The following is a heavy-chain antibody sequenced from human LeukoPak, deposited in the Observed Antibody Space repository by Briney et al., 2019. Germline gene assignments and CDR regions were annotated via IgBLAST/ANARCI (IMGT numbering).Heavy chain of an antibody. J-gene: IGHJ4*02. CDR2: ISSSSSYT. V-gene: IGHV3-11*06. CDR3: ARSRPIRPTFFDY. D-gene: IGHD1-1*01. CDR1: GFTFNEYY. Sequence: PGGSLRLSCAASGFTFNEYYMSWIRQAPGKGLEWISYISSSSSYTNYADSVKGRFTISRDNAKNSLNLQMNSLRAEDTAMYYCARSRPIRPTFFDYWGQGNLVTVSS.